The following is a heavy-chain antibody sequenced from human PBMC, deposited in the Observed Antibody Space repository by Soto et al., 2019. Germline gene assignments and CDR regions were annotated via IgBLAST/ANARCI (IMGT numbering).Heavy chain of an antibody. CDR1: PGSSSSSNW. V-gene: IGHV4-4*02. Sequence: SETRPLTGTVCPGSSSSSNWRSWVGPLAVERLQWIGEIYHSGSTYYNPSLKSPVTISVDESKNQFSVKLGSVNAAQTAVYHCARLNSHSSGSYGPLDYWGQGTLVTGS. CDR2: IYHSGST. CDR3: ARLNSHSSGSYGPLDY. D-gene: IGHD3-22*01. J-gene: IGHJ4*02.